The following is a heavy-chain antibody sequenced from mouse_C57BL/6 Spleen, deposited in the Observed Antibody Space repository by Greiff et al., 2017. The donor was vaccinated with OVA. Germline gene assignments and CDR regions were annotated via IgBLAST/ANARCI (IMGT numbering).Heavy chain of an antibody. Sequence: VQLQQPGAELVRPGSSVKLSCKASGYTFTSYWMDWVKQRPGQGLEWIGNIYPSDSETHYNQKFKDKATLTVDKSSSTAYMQLSSLTSEDSAVYYCARRGIYDGYSPFDYWGQGTTLTVSS. J-gene: IGHJ2*01. D-gene: IGHD2-3*01. CDR1: GYTFTSYW. CDR3: ARRGIYDGYSPFDY. CDR2: IYPSDSET. V-gene: IGHV1-61*01.